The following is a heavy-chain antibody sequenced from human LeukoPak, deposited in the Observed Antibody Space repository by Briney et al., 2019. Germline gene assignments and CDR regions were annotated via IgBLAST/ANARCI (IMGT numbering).Heavy chain of an antibody. CDR1: GVPFNNAW. V-gene: IGHV3-15*01. CDR2: IKGKSAGGTT. Sequence: GGSLRLSCAVSGVPFNNAWMSWVRQAPGKGLEWVGRIKGKSAGGTTDYAAPVKGRFTILKDDSENTLYLQMNSLTTEDTAVYYCTWLYSDAFNIWGQGTMVTVPS. CDR3: TWLYSDAFNI. J-gene: IGHJ3*02. D-gene: IGHD2-15*01.